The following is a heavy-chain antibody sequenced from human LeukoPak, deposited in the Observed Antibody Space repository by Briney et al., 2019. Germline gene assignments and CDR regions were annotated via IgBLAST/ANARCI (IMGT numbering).Heavy chain of an antibody. Sequence: TGGPLRLSCAASGFTFSNYWMNWVRQAPGKGLEWGANIKQDGSAKYYVDSVKGRFTISRDNAKNSLYLQMNSLRDDDTAVYYCARLSYDSGTHYTVYKYWGQGTLVTVSS. D-gene: IGHD3-10*01. J-gene: IGHJ4*02. CDR2: IKQDGSAK. CDR3: ARLSYDSGTHYTVYKY. V-gene: IGHV3-7*01. CDR1: GFTFSNYW.